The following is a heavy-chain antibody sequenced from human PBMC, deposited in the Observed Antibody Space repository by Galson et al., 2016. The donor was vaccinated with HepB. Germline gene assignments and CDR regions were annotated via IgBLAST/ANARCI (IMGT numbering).Heavy chain of an antibody. Sequence: SVKVSCKVSGSTLTELSIHWVRQPPGKGLEWMGGFDPDESETIYAPNFQGRVTMTEDTSTDTAYLELSSLRAEDTAVYYCATDRVAYYDDGCYYSLLDYWGQGTLVTVSS. CDR1: GSTLTELS. J-gene: IGHJ4*02. D-gene: IGHD3-22*01. CDR3: ATDRVAYYDDGCYYSLLDY. CDR2: FDPDESET. V-gene: IGHV1-24*01.